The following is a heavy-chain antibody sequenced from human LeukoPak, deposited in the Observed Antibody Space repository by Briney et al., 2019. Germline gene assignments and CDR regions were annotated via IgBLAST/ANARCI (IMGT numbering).Heavy chain of an antibody. J-gene: IGHJ4*02. CDR3: ARKSDFDWFFDY. CDR1: GGSISSYY. Sequence: SETLSLTCTVSGGSISSYYWGWIRQPPGKGLEWIGYIYYSGSTNYNPSLKSRVTISVDTSKNQFSLKLSSATAADTAVYYCARKSDFDWFFDYWGQGTLVTVSS. V-gene: IGHV4-59*08. D-gene: IGHD3-9*01. CDR2: IYYSGST.